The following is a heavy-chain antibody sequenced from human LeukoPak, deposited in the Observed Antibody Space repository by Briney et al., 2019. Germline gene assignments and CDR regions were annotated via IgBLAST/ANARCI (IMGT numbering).Heavy chain of an antibody. D-gene: IGHD3-10*01. Sequence: ASVKVSCKASGYTFTSYGISWVRQAPGQGLEWMGWISAYNGNTNYAQKLQGRVTMTTDTSTSTAYMELRGLRSDDTAVYYCARAGYYGSGSYYTVPYNWFDPWGQGTLVTVSS. CDR3: ARAGYYGSGSYYTVPYNWFDP. V-gene: IGHV1-18*01. CDR1: GYTFTSYG. CDR2: ISAYNGNT. J-gene: IGHJ5*02.